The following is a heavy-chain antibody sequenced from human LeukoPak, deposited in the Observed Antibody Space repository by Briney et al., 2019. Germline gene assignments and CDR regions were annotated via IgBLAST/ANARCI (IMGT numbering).Heavy chain of an antibody. CDR1: GFSFSGHS. V-gene: IGHV3-48*01. Sequence: GGSLRLSCAASGFSFSGHSMNWVRQAPGGGLEWVAFISDSGSPIYYADSVRGRFTISRDNADNSLYLQMNSLRAEDSAVYFCARNKRASQYYFDYWGQGALVTVSS. CDR3: ARNKRASQYYFDY. J-gene: IGHJ4*02. CDR2: ISDSGSPI. D-gene: IGHD2-2*01.